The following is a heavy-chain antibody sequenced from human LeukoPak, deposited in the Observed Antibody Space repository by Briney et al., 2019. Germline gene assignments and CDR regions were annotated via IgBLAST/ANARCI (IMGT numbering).Heavy chain of an antibody. Sequence: GGSLRLSCAASGFTFSSYSMNWVRQAPGKGLEWVSSISSSSYIYYADSVKGRFTISRDNAKNSLYLQMNSLRAEDTAVYYCARDAVITMVRGINWFDPWGQGTLVTVSS. V-gene: IGHV3-21*01. CDR1: GFTFSSYS. CDR3: ARDAVITMVRGINWFDP. J-gene: IGHJ5*02. CDR2: ISSSSYI. D-gene: IGHD3-10*01.